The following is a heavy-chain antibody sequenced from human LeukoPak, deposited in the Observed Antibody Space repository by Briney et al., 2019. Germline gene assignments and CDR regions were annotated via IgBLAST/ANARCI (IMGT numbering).Heavy chain of an antibody. D-gene: IGHD5-24*01. CDR1: GYIFTPHH. CDR3: AMSVEMPPIPSFDY. Sequence: ASVKVSCKTSGYIFTPHHIHWMRQAPVQGLELLGWVSAADNPEYSQKLQGRVVITRDASATTSYLELNSLRSEDTAVYYCAMSVEMPPIPSFDYWGQGTLVTVSS. CDR2: VSAADNP. V-gene: IGHV1-3*01. J-gene: IGHJ4*02.